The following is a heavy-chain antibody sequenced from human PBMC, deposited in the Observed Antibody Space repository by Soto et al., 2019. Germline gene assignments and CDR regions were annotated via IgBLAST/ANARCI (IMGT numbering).Heavy chain of an antibody. Sequence: GGSLRLSCAASGFSFSSYGMHWVRQAPGKGLEWVAVIWHDGSKKYYADSVKGRLIISRDNSKNTLYVQINSLRAEDTAVYFCARGSIVAAEYGMDVWGQGTTVTVSS. V-gene: IGHV3-33*01. J-gene: IGHJ6*02. CDR3: ARGSIVAAEYGMDV. D-gene: IGHD6-13*01. CDR1: GFSFSSYG. CDR2: IWHDGSKK.